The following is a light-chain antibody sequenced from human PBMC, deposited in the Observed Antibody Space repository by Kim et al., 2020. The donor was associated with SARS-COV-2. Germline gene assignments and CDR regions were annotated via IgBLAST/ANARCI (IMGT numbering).Light chain of an antibody. CDR1: SLRRYY. CDR2: GKN. J-gene: IGLJ2*01. V-gene: IGLV3-19*01. Sequence: ALGQTVRITCQGDSLRRYYATWYQQKPGQAPLLVIYGKNNRPSGIPDRFSGSSSGNTASLTITGAQAEDEADYYCNSRDSSGNHVVFGGGTKVTVL. CDR3: NSRDSSGNHVV.